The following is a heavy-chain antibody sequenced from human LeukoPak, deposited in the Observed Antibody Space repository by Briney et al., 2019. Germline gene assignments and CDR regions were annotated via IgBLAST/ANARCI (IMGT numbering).Heavy chain of an antibody. V-gene: IGHV4-59*08. J-gene: IGHJ4*02. CDR1: GGSISSYY. D-gene: IGHD3-16*01. CDR3: ARKKGGALGEFDY. Sequence: SETLSLTCTVSGGSISSYYWSWIRQPPGKGLEWIGYIYYSGSTNYNPSLKSRVTISVDTSKNQFSLKLSSVTAADTAVYYCARKKGGALGEFDYWGQGTLVTVSS. CDR2: IYYSGST.